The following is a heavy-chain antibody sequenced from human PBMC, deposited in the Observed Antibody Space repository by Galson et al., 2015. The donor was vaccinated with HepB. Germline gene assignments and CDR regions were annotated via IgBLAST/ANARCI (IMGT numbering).Heavy chain of an antibody. CDR3: ARVAEGVTIFVRWFDP. CDR1: GFTFSDYY. CDR2: ISSSSSYT. V-gene: IGHV3-11*06. J-gene: IGHJ5*02. D-gene: IGHD3-3*01. Sequence: SLRLSCAASGFTFSDYYMSWIRQAPGKGLEWVSYISSSSSYTNYADSVKGRFTISRDNAKNSLYLQMNSLRAEDTAVYYCARVAEGVTIFVRWFDPWGQGTLVTVSS.